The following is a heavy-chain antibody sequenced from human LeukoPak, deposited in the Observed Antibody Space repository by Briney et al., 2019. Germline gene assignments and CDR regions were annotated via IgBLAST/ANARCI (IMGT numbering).Heavy chain of an antibody. CDR3: ARVSDCSSTSCLSYHFDS. V-gene: IGHV1-2*02. Sequence: ASVKVSCKASGYTFTGYYMNWVRQAPGQGLEWMGWINPNSGGTNYAQKFQGRVTITADESTSTAYMELSSLRSEDTAVYYCARVSDCSSTSCLSYHFDSWGQGTLVTVSS. D-gene: IGHD2-2*01. J-gene: IGHJ4*02. CDR1: GYTFTGYY. CDR2: INPNSGGT.